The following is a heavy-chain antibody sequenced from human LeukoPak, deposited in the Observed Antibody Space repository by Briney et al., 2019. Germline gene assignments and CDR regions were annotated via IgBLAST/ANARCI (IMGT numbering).Heavy chain of an antibody. CDR3: ARGITNIAVGDY. J-gene: IGHJ4*02. Sequence: PSETLSLTCAVYGWSFNDYYWNWIRQPPGKGLEWVSIIYSSDNTYYADSVKGRFTISRDNSKNTLFLQMNGLRAEDTAVYYCARGITNIAVGDYWGQGTLVTVSS. V-gene: IGHV3-53*01. D-gene: IGHD6-19*01. CDR1: GWSFNDYY. CDR2: IYSSDNT.